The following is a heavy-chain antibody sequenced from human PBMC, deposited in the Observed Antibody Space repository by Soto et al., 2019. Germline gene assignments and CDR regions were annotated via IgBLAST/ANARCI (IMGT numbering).Heavy chain of an antibody. CDR2: INAGNGTT. Sequence: QVQLVQSGAEEKKPGASVKVSCKASGYTFTSYAMHWVRQAPGQRLEWMGWINAGNGTTKYSQKFQGRVTSTRDTSASTAYRELSSLRSEDTAVYYCARSIVVVTALDYWGQGTLVTVSS. CDR3: ARSIVVVTALDY. CDR1: GYTFTSYA. D-gene: IGHD2-21*02. V-gene: IGHV1-3*05. J-gene: IGHJ4*02.